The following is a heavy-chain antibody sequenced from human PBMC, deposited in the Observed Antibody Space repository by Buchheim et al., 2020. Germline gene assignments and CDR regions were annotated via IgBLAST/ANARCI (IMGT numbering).Heavy chain of an antibody. D-gene: IGHD3-9*01. CDR3: ATKYYDILTGYYNFSY. Sequence: QVQLQQWGAGLLKPSETLSLTCAADGGSFSGYYWSWIRQPPGKGLEWIGEINHSGSTNYNPSLKSRVTISVDTSKNQFSLKLSSVTAADTAVYYCATKYYDILTGYYNFSYWGQGTL. J-gene: IGHJ4*02. CDR1: GGSFSGYY. V-gene: IGHV4-34*01. CDR2: INHSGST.